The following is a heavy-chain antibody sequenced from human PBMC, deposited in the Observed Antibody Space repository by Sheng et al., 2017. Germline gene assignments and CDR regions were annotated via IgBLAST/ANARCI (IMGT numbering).Heavy chain of an antibody. J-gene: IGHJ4*02. CDR1: GYSITSPYY. V-gene: IGHV4-38-2*02. D-gene: IGHD1-7*01. CDR2: IYHSGLT. CDR3: AGWNYGSGY. Sequence: QVQLQESGPGQVKASETLSLTCTVSGYSITSPYYWGWIRQPPEGLEWIASIYHSGLTYYNPSLQSRATISVDTSKNQFSLNLTSVTAADTAVFYXAGWNYGSGYWGQGNPGHRSP.